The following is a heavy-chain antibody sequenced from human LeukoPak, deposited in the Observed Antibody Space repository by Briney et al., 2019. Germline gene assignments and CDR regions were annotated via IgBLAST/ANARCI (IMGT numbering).Heavy chain of an antibody. J-gene: IGHJ3*02. D-gene: IGHD2-21*02. CDR2: ISGSGGST. CDR3: ARGDIVVVTAIDGAFDI. Sequence: VGSLRLSCAPSGFTFSSYAMSWVRQAPGKGLEWVSAISGSGGSTYYADSVKGRFTISRDNSKNTLYLQMNSLRAEDTAVYYCARGDIVVVTAIDGAFDIWGQGTMVTVSS. V-gene: IGHV3-23*01. CDR1: GFTFSSYA.